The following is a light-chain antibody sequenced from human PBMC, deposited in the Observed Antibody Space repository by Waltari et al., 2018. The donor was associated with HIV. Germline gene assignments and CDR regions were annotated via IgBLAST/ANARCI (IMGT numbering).Light chain of an antibody. CDR3: QQYGTSVGT. V-gene: IGKV3-20*01. Sequence: EIVLTQYPGTLSLSPGERATLSCRASQRISSTSLPWYQLKPGQAPRLLIYGTSSRATGIPDRFGGSGSGTDFTLIIRRLEPEDIAVYYCQQYGTSVGTFGQGTKVEIK. CDR2: GTS. J-gene: IGKJ1*01. CDR1: QRISSTS.